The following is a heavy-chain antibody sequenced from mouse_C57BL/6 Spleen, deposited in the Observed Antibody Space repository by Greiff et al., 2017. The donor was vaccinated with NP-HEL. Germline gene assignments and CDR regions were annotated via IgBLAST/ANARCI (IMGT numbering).Heavy chain of an antibody. V-gene: IGHV1-19*01. CDR3: ARTYYSNYGYFDV. Sequence: VQLQQSGPVLVKPGASVKMSCKASGYTFTDYYMNWVKQSPGKSLEWIGVINPYNGGSSYNQKFTGKATLTVDKSSSTAYMELNSLTSEDSAVEYCARTYYSNYGYFDVWGTGTTVTVAS. J-gene: IGHJ1*03. CDR2: INPYNGGS. D-gene: IGHD2-5*01. CDR1: GYTFTDYY.